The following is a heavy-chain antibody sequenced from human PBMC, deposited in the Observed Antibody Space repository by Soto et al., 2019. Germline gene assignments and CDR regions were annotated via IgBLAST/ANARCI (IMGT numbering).Heavy chain of an antibody. CDR2: IYYNGDT. Sequence: SETLSLTCTVSGGSISNYYWSWIRQPPGKGLEWIGYIYYNGDTNYNPSLKSRVTISVDTSKKQFSLKLSSVTAADTAVYYCARHRAEAYSYGYGFDYWGQGALVTVSS. CDR1: GGSISNYY. V-gene: IGHV4-59*08. J-gene: IGHJ4*02. CDR3: ARHRAEAYSYGYGFDY. D-gene: IGHD5-18*01.